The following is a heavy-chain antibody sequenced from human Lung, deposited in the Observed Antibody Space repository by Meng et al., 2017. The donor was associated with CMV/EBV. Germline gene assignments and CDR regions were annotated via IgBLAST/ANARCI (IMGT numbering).Heavy chain of an antibody. CDR1: GGTFSSYA. D-gene: IGHD1-7*01. CDR3: ARGHNWNYAGRNWFDP. CDR2: IIPIFGTA. Sequence: HVQLVQSGAEVKKRGSSVKGACKASGGTFSSYAISWVRQAPGQGLEWMGGIIPIFGTANYEQKYQGRVTITADESTSTAYMELSSLRSEDTAVYYCARGHNWNYAGRNWFDPWGQGTLVTVSS. V-gene: IGHV1-69*12. J-gene: IGHJ5*02.